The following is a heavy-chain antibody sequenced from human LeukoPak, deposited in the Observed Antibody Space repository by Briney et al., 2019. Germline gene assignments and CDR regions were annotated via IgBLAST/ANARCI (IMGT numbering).Heavy chain of an antibody. CDR3: ARDLTSHYYGSGSYYNHSDY. D-gene: IGHD3-10*01. J-gene: IGHJ4*02. Sequence: ASVKVSCKASGYTFTGYYMHWVRQAPGQGLEWMGRINPNSGGTNYAQKFQGRVTMSRDTSISTAYMELSRLRSADTAVYYCARDLTSHYYGSGSYYNHSDYWGQGTLVTVSS. CDR2: INPNSGGT. CDR1: GYTFTGYY. V-gene: IGHV1-2*06.